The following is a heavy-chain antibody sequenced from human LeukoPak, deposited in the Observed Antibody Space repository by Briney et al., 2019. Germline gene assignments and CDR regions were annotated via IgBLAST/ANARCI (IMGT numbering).Heavy chain of an antibody. CDR2: IKQGGREE. Sequence: GGSLRLSCVASEFIFSDYWMSWVRQAPGKGLEWVANIKQGGREEKYVSSVKGRFAVSRDDAKSTLYLQMDSLSGDDTAVYYCARDNGGWFDTWGRGTLVTVSS. CDR1: EFIFSDYW. D-gene: IGHD3-10*01. V-gene: IGHV3-7*03. CDR3: ARDNGGWFDT. J-gene: IGHJ5*02.